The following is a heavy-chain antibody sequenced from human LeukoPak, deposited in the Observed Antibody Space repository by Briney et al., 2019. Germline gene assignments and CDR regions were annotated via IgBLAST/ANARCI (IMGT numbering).Heavy chain of an antibody. CDR3: ARHSHIAYDGMFES. D-gene: IGHD5-12*01. CDR2: ISYTGSF. CDR1: GGSISTYY. V-gene: IGHV4-59*01. Sequence: SETLSLTCTVSGGSISTYYWSWIRQPPGMGLEWIGYISYTGSFNYNPSLQSRVTISVDTSKNLLSLKLRSVIAADTALYYCARHSHIAYDGMFESWGQGTLVSVSS. J-gene: IGHJ4*02.